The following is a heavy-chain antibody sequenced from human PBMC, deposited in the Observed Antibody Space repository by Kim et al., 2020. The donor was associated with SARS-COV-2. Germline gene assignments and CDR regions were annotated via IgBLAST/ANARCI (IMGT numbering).Heavy chain of an antibody. CDR1: GYTFTSYA. Sequence: ASVKVSCKASGYTFTSYAMHWVRQAPGQRLEWMGWINAGTGNTKYSQKFQGRVTITRDTSASTAYMELSSLRSEDTAVYYCARDRAKSHRTVTYDAFDIRGQGTMVTVSS. V-gene: IGHV1-3*01. D-gene: IGHD4-17*01. CDR2: INAGTGNT. J-gene: IGHJ3*02. CDR3: ARDRAKSHRTVTYDAFDI.